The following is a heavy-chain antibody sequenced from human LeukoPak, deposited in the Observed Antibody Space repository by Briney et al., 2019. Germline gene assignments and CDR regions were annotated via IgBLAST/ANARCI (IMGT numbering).Heavy chain of an antibody. J-gene: IGHJ4*02. Sequence: KASGTLSLTCAVSGGSISSNKWWSWLRQAPGKGLEWLGEVVHSGSTNYNPSLKSRVTISVDKSKNQFSLRLNSVTAADTAVYYCARRDYYDNSDDNYHSFEYWGQGTLVTVSS. V-gene: IGHV4-4*02. CDR1: GGSISSNKW. D-gene: IGHD3-22*01. CDR3: ARRDYYDNSDDNYHSFEY. CDR2: VVHSGST.